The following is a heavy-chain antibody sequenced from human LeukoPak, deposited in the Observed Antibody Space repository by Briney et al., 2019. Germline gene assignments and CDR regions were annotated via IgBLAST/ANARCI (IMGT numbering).Heavy chain of an antibody. CDR2: INHSGST. CDR3: ARGRTGTGPDNWFDP. V-gene: IGHV4-34*01. CDR1: GGSFSGYY. Sequence: PSETLSLTCAVYGGSFSGYYWSWIRQPPGKGLEWIGEINHSGSTNYNPSLKSRVTISVDTSKNQFSLKLSSVTAADTAVYYCARGRTGTGPDNWFDPWGQGTLVTVSS. D-gene: IGHD1-7*01. J-gene: IGHJ5*02.